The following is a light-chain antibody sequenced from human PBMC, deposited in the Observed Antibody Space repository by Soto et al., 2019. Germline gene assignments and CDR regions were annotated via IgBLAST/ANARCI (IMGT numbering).Light chain of an antibody. Sequence: QSVLTQPPSASKSPGQSVTISCTGTSSDVATYNYVSWYQQHPGKAPKLIIYEVTKRPSGVPDRFSGSKSGNTASLTVSGLQAEDEADYYRSSYAGSNNFFVFGTGTKVTVL. CDR1: SSDVATYNY. CDR2: EVT. CDR3: SSYAGSNNFFV. V-gene: IGLV2-8*02. J-gene: IGLJ1*01.